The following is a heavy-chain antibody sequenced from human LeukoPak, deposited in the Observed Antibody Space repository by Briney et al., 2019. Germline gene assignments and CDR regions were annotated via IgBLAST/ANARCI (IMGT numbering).Heavy chain of an antibody. Sequence: APVKVSCKASGYTFTSYGISWVRQAPGQGLEWMGWISAYNGNTNYAQKLQGRVTMTTDTSTSTAYMELRSLRSDDTAVYYCARDTRLSVIVVVPAARAFDYWGQGTLVTVSS. CDR1: GYTFTSYG. CDR2: ISAYNGNT. J-gene: IGHJ4*02. D-gene: IGHD2-2*01. V-gene: IGHV1-18*01. CDR3: ARDTRLSVIVVVPAARAFDY.